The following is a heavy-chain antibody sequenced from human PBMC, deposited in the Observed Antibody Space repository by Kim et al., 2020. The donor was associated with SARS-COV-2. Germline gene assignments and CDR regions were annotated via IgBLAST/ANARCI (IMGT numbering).Heavy chain of an antibody. CDR2: VYYSGAT. CDR3: ARVGSQFNFWNRDWAYFDL. D-gene: IGHD3-3*01. CDR1: GDSITNKNHY. J-gene: IGHJ4*02. V-gene: IGHV4-39*01. Sequence: SETLSLTCNVSGDSITNKNHYWGWIRQSPAKGLDWIGSVYYSGATYYNPSLRSRIAISVDTSKNQFSLSLTSVTAADTAVYYCARVGSQFNFWNRDWAYFDLWGQGTPVTVSA.